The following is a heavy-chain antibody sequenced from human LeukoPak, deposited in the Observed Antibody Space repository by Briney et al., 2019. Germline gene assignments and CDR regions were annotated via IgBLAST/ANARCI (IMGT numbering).Heavy chain of an antibody. J-gene: IGHJ4*02. Sequence: SETLSLTCTVSGGSISSSSYYWGWIRQPPGKGLEWIGSIYYSGSTYYNPSLKSRVTISVDTSKNQFSLKLSSVTAAGTAVYYCARGRDMATSVFDYWGQGTLVTVSS. CDR2: IYYSGST. CDR1: GGSISSSSYY. D-gene: IGHD5-24*01. CDR3: ARGRDMATSVFDY. V-gene: IGHV4-39*01.